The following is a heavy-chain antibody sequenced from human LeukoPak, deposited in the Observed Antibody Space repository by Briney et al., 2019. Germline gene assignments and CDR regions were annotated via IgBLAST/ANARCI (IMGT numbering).Heavy chain of an antibody. CDR2: ISYDGSNK. J-gene: IGHJ4*02. Sequence: GGSLRLSCAASGFTFSSYGMHWVRQAPGKGLEWVAVISYDGSNKYYADSVKGRFTISRDNSKNTLYLQMNSLRAEDTAVYYCAKDPTGDYGDYVFDYWGQGTLVTVSS. V-gene: IGHV3-30*18. CDR3: AKDPTGDYGDYVFDY. D-gene: IGHD4-17*01. CDR1: GFTFSSYG.